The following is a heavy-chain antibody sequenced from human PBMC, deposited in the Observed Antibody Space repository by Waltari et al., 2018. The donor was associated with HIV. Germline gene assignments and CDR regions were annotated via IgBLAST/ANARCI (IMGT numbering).Heavy chain of an antibody. J-gene: IGHJ4*02. CDR2: ISNSGSAI. D-gene: IGHD5-12*01. Sequence: EVQLVESGGGLVQPGGSLRLSCAASGFTFSRHNLNWVRQAPGRGLEWLSSISNSGSAIYYADSVKGRFTISRDNAKNSLYLQMNSLRDEDTAVYYCARDLVAPGNFFDYWGQGTLVTVSS. CDR3: ARDLVAPGNFFDY. CDR1: GFTFSRHN. V-gene: IGHV3-48*02.